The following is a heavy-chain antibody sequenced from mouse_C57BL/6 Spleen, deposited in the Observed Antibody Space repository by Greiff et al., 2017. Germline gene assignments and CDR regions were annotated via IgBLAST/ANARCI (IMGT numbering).Heavy chain of an antibody. CDR3: ARHEYSRYYDGSSYDAMDY. D-gene: IGHD1-1*01. CDR1: GYTFTEYT. CDR2: FYPGSGSI. V-gene: IGHV1-62-2*01. Sequence: VQLQQSGAELVKPGASVKLSCKASGYTFTEYTIHWVKQRSGQGLEWIGWFYPGSGSIKYNEKFKDKATLTVDKSSSTVYMELSRLTSEDSAVYFCARHEYSRYYDGSSYDAMDYWGQGTSVTVSS. J-gene: IGHJ4*01.